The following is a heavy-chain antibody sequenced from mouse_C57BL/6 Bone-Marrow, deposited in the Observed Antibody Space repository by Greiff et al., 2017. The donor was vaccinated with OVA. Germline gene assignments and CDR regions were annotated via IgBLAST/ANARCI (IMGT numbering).Heavy chain of an antibody. J-gene: IGHJ4*01. D-gene: IGHD2-3*01. V-gene: IGHV1-76*01. CDR3: ARELLYYYAMDY. CDR1: GYTFTDYY. CDR2: IYPGSGNT. Sequence: VQLQQSGAELVRPGASVKLSCKASGYTFTDYYINWVKQRPGQGLEWIARIYPGSGNTYYNEKFKGKATLTAEKSSSTAYMQLSSLTSEDSAVYFYARELLYYYAMDYWGQGTSVTVSS.